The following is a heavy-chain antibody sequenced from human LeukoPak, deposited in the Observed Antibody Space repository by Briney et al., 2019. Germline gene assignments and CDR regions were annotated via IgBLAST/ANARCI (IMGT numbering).Heavy chain of an antibody. V-gene: IGHV4-59*01. J-gene: IGHJ3*02. Sequence: PSETLSLTCTVSGGSISSYYWSWIRQPPGKGLEWIGYIYYSGSTNYNPSPKSRVTISVDTSKNQFSLKLSSVTAADTAVYYCARAGIAAAGKGNAFGIWGQGTMVTVSS. CDR2: IYYSGST. CDR3: ARAGIAAAGKGNAFGI. D-gene: IGHD6-13*01. CDR1: GGSISSYY.